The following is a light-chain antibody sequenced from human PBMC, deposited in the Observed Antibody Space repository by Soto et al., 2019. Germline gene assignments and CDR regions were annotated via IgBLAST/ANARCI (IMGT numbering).Light chain of an antibody. CDR3: SSYTSSTTYV. Sequence: QSALTQPASVSGSPGQSITISCTGTSSDVGGYNYVSWYQHHPGKAPKLMIYDVSNRPSGVSNRFSGSKSGNTASLTISGFKAEDEADYYCSSYTSSTTYVFGTGTKLTVL. V-gene: IGLV2-14*01. J-gene: IGLJ1*01. CDR1: SSDVGGYNY. CDR2: DVS.